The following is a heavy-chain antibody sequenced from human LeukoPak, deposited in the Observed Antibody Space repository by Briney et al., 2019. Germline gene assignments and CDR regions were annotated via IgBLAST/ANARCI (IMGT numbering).Heavy chain of an antibody. CDR2: IYYSGST. D-gene: IGHD6-13*01. Sequence: SETLSLTCTVSGGSISSSSYYWGWIRQPPGKGLEWIGSIYYSGSTYYNPSLKSRVTISVDTSKNQFSLKLSSVTAADTAVYYCARKNGYSSSWYGYYYYYYMDVWGKGTTVTVSS. CDR1: GGSISSSSYY. CDR3: ARKNGYSSSWYGYYYYYYMDV. J-gene: IGHJ6*03. V-gene: IGHV4-39*07.